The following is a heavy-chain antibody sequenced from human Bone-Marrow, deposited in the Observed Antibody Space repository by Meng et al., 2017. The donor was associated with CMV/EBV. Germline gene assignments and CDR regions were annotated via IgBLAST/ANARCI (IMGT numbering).Heavy chain of an antibody. CDR2: IYYSGST. J-gene: IGHJ3*02. CDR1: GGSISSYY. D-gene: IGHD2/OR15-2a*01. CDR3: ARQFYDGAFDI. V-gene: IGHV4-59*01. Sequence: SETLSLPCTVSGGSISSYYWSWIRQPPGKGLEWIGYIYYSGSTNYNPSLKSRVTISVDTSKNQFSLKLSSVTAADTAVYYCARQFYDGAFDIWGQGTMDTVSS.